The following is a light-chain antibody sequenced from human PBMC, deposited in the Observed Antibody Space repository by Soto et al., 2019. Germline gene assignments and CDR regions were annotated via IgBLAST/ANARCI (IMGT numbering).Light chain of an antibody. J-gene: IGLJ3*02. Sequence: SYELTQPLSVSVALGQTARITCGGNNIGSKNVHWYQQKPGQAPVLVIYRDSNRPSGIPERFSGSNSGNTATLTISRAQAGDEADYNCQVWDSSTARVFGGGTKLTV. V-gene: IGLV3-9*01. CDR3: QVWDSSTARV. CDR2: RDS. CDR1: NIGSKN.